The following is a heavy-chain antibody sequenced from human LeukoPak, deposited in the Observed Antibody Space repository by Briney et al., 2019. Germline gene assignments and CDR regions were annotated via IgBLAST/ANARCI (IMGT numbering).Heavy chain of an antibody. D-gene: IGHD1-14*01. CDR2: IKQDGSEK. V-gene: IGHV3-7*01. CDR1: GFTFSSYW. J-gene: IGHJ4*02. CDR3: ARDPEASITGSSFDY. Sequence: GGSLRLSCAASGFTFSSYWMNWVRQAPGKGLEWVAKIKQDGSEKYYVDSVKGRFTISRGNAKNSLYLQMNSLRAEDTAVYYCARDPEASITGSSFDYWGQGTLVTVSS.